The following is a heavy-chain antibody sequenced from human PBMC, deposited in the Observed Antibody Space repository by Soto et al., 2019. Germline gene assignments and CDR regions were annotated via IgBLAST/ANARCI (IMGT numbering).Heavy chain of an antibody. Sequence: QIQLLQSGPEVKKPGTSVKVSCKASGSSFNTSVVHWVRQARGQRPEWIGWIVVGSGNTNYAQKFQDRVTITRDMSTSTAYMGQSRLGSQDTAAYYCAAGVVVYVQHWGQGTQVTVSS. CDR2: IVVGSGNT. V-gene: IGHV1-58*01. CDR3: AAGVVVYVQH. CDR1: GSSFNTSV. D-gene: IGHD2-15*01. J-gene: IGHJ1*01.